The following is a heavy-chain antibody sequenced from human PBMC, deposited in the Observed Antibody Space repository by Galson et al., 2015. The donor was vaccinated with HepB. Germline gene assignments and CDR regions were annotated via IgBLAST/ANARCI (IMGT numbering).Heavy chain of an antibody. J-gene: IGHJ6*03. CDR1: GGTFSSYA. CDR2: IIPIFGTA. Sequence: SVKVSCKASGGTFSSYAISWVRQAPGQGLEWMGGIIPIFGTANYAQKFQGRVTITADESTSTAYMELSSLRSEDTAVYYCARGGYDFWSGYYDYYYYMDVWGKGTTVTVSS. V-gene: IGHV1-69*13. D-gene: IGHD3-3*01. CDR3: ARGGYDFWSGYYDYYYYMDV.